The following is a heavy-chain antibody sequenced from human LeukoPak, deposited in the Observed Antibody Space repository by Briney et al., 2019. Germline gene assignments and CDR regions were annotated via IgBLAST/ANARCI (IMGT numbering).Heavy chain of an antibody. D-gene: IGHD6-19*01. Sequence: GGSLRLSCAASGFIVNSYAMSWVRQVPGKGLAWVSLIYSDGVTQYADSVKGRFTISRDNSKNTLYLQMNSLRDEDTAVYYCAKDPVAVAANWFDPWGQGTLVTVSS. CDR3: AKDPVAVAANWFDP. CDR2: IYSDGVT. V-gene: IGHV3-66*02. CDR1: GFIVNSYA. J-gene: IGHJ5*02.